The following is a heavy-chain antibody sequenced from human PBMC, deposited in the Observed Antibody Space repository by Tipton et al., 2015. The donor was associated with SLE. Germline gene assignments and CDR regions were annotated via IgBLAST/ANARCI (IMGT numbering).Heavy chain of an antibody. CDR3: ARDRRDRLFDY. Sequence: SLRLSCAASGLKFTAYGIHWVRQAPGRGLEWVSSINILSNYIYYADSVQGRFTISRDNAKNALYLQMNSLRAEDTAVYYCARDRRDRLFDYWGQGTLVTVSS. CDR2: INILSNYI. J-gene: IGHJ4*02. D-gene: IGHD5-24*01. CDR1: GLKFTAYG. V-gene: IGHV3-21*03.